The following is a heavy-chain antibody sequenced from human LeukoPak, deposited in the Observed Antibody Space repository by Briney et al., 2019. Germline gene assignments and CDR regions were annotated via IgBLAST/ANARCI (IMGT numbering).Heavy chain of an antibody. D-gene: IGHD3-22*01. CDR3: ARDGNYYDSSGPADY. CDR2: ISGSGTNT. Sequence: GGSLRLSCAASGFTFSSYVMSWVRQAPGKGLEGVSGISGSGTNTYYADSVKGRFSISRDNSKNTLYLQVDSLRADDTAVYYCARDGNYYDSSGPADYWGQGTLVTVSS. CDR1: GFTFSSYV. J-gene: IGHJ4*02. V-gene: IGHV3-23*01.